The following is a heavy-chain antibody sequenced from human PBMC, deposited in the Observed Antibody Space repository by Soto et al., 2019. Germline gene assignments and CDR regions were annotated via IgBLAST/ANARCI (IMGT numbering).Heavy chain of an antibody. V-gene: IGHV1-69*10. CDR3: ARDGGGYDFWSGYSEPRWFDY. CDR2: IIPILGIA. CDR1: GGTFSSYT. Sequence: SVKVSCKASGGTFSSYTISWVRQAPGQGLEWMGGIIPILGIANYAQKFQGRVTITADKSTSTAYMELSSLRSEDTAVYYCARDGGGYDFWSGYSEPRWFDYWGQGTLVTVSS. J-gene: IGHJ4*02. D-gene: IGHD3-3*01.